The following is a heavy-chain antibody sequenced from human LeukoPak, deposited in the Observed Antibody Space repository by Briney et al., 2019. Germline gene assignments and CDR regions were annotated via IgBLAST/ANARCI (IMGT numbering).Heavy chain of an antibody. D-gene: IGHD2-2*02. J-gene: IGHJ4*02. Sequence: ASVKVSCKASGYTFTSYGISWVRQAPGQGLEWMGWISAYNGNTNYAQKLQGRVTMTTDTSTSTAYMELRSLRSDDTAVYYCARDIVVPAAIPIGPMFDYWGQGTLVTVSS. CDR3: ARDIVVPAAIPIGPMFDY. V-gene: IGHV1-18*01. CDR1: GYTFTSYG. CDR2: ISAYNGNT.